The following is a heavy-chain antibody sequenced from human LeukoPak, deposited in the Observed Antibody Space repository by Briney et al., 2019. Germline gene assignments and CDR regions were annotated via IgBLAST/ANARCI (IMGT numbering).Heavy chain of an antibody. CDR2: IYYSGST. Sequence: SETLSLTCTVSGYSISSGYYRGWIRQPPGKGLEWIGNIYYSGSTYYNPSLKSRVTISVDTSNNQFSLKLSSVTAADTAVYYCARVVVPGWFDPWGQGTLVTVSS. V-gene: IGHV4-38-2*02. CDR3: ARVVVPGWFDP. CDR1: GYSISSGYY. J-gene: IGHJ5*02. D-gene: IGHD2-15*01.